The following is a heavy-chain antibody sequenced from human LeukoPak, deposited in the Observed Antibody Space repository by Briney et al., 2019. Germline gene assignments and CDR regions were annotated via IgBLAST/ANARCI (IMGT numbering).Heavy chain of an antibody. CDR2: ISYDGSNK. J-gene: IGHJ6*02. D-gene: IGHD6-19*01. V-gene: IGHV3-30-3*01. CDR3: AREQWPLDYYYGMDV. Sequence: GGSLRLSCVASGFAFSSYAMHWVRQASGKGLEWVAVISYDGSNKYYADSVKGRFTISRDNSKNTLYLQMNSLRAEDAAVYYCAREQWPLDYYYGMDVWGQGTTVTVSS. CDR1: GFAFSSYA.